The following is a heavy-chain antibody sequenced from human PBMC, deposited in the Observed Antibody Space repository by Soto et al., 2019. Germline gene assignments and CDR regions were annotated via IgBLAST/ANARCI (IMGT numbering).Heavy chain of an antibody. CDR1: GFTFSSYA. CDR2: LSDSGGST. V-gene: IGHV3-23*01. J-gene: IGHJ3*02. Sequence: EVQLLESGGGLVQPGGSLRLSCGASGFTFSSYAMTWVRQAPGKGLEWVSTLSDSGGSTYYADSVKGRFTISRDNSKNSLYLRMNSLRAEDTAIYYCAKVADMGLRNAFDMWGQGTVVPVSS. D-gene: IGHD2-21*01. CDR3: AKVADMGLRNAFDM.